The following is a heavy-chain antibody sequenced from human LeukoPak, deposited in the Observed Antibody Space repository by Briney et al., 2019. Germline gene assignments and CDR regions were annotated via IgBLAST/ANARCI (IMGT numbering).Heavy chain of an antibody. D-gene: IGHD1-20*01. V-gene: IGHV4-30-2*01. CDR1: GGSISSGGYY. Sequence: SQTLSLTCTVSGGSISSGGYYWSWVRQPPGKGLEWIGYIYHSGSTYYNPSLKSRVTISVDRSKNQFSLKLSSVTAADTAVYYCAGERGYNWNLTPPDYWGQGTLVTVSS. CDR3: AGERGYNWNLTPPDY. CDR2: IYHSGST. J-gene: IGHJ4*02.